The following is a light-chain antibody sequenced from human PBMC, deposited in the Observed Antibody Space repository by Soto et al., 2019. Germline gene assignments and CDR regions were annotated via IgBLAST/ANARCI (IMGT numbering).Light chain of an antibody. CDR1: QTINNY. Sequence: DIQMTQSPSSLSASVGDSVTITCRASQTINNYLHWYQQKPGKAPNLLIYATTNLESGVPSRFSGSRTGTDFTLTISRLQPEDFATYYCQQTYIIPFTFGPGTKVDV. CDR3: QQTYIIPFT. V-gene: IGKV1-39*01. CDR2: ATT. J-gene: IGKJ3*01.